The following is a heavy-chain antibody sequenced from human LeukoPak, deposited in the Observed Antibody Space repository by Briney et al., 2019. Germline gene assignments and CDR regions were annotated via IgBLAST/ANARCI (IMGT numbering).Heavy chain of an antibody. CDR1: GYSISSGYY. D-gene: IGHD5-18*01. Sequence: RSETLSLTCTVSGYSISSGYYWGWIRQPPGKGLEWIGSIYHSGSTYYNPSLKSRVTISVDTSKNQFSLKLSSVTAADTAVYYCARGTIQLWINYYYMDVWGKGTTVTVSS. CDR2: IYHSGST. V-gene: IGHV4-38-2*02. J-gene: IGHJ6*03. CDR3: ARGTIQLWINYYYMDV.